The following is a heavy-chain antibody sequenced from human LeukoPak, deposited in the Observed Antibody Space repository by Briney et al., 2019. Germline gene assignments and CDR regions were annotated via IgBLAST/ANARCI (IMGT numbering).Heavy chain of an antibody. V-gene: IGHV4-4*07. CDR2: VYTSGST. CDR3: AGRDY. CDR1: GAPISNYY. Sequence: SETLSLTCTVSGAPISNYYWSWIRQPAGKGLEWIGRVYTSGSTNYNPSFRGRVTMSVDKSKNQLSLKLTPVTAADTAVYYCAGRDYWGQGTLVTVSS. J-gene: IGHJ4*02.